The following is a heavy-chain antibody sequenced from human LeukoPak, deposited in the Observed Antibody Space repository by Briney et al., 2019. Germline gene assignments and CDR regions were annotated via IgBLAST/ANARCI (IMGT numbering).Heavy chain of an antibody. CDR3: ATHGRTTPFDY. CDR1: GGSISSYY. Sequence: SETLSLTCTVSGGSISSYYWSWIRQPAGKGLEWIGRIYTSGSTNYNPSLKSRVTMSVDTSRNQFSLKLSSVTAADTAVYYCATHGRTTPFDYWGQGTLVTVSS. CDR2: IYTSGST. J-gene: IGHJ4*02. D-gene: IGHD1/OR15-1a*01. V-gene: IGHV4-4*07.